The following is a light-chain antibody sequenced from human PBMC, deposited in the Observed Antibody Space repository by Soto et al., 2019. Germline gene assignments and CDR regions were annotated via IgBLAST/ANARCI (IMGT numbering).Light chain of an antibody. Sequence: EFVLTQSPGKLSLSPGERATLSCRASQSISSSFLAWYQQKPGQAPRLLIYGASSRGTGISDRFSGSGSGTDFTLSISRLEPEDFAVYYCQQYGSSPPLTRGGGTKVEIK. CDR3: QQYGSSPPLT. J-gene: IGKJ4*01. V-gene: IGKV3-20*01. CDR2: GAS. CDR1: QSISSSF.